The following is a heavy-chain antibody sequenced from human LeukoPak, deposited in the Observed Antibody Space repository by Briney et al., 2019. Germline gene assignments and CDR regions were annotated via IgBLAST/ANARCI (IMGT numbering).Heavy chain of an antibody. D-gene: IGHD5-18*01. CDR1: GFTFSSYS. CDR3: ARVEYSYGHDAFDI. J-gene: IGHJ3*02. CDR2: ISTSSSTI. V-gene: IGHV3-48*01. Sequence: PGGSLRLSCAASGFTFSSYSLNWVRQAPGKGLEWVSYISTSSSTIYYADSVKGRFTISRDNGKNSLYLQMNSLRAEDTAVYYCARVEYSYGHDAFDIWGQGTMVTVSS.